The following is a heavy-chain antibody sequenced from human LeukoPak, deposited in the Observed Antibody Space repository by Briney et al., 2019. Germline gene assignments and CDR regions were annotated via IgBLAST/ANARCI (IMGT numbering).Heavy chain of an antibody. V-gene: IGHV3-48*04. CDR1: GFTFSSYS. Sequence: GGSLRLSCAASGFTFSSYSMNWVRQAPGKGLEWVSYISSSSSAIYYADSVKGRFTISRDNAKNSLYLQMNSLRAEDTAVYYCARGKYVTLDNWFDPWGQGTLVTVSS. D-gene: IGHD1-14*01. CDR3: ARGKYVTLDNWFDP. J-gene: IGHJ5*02. CDR2: ISSSSSAI.